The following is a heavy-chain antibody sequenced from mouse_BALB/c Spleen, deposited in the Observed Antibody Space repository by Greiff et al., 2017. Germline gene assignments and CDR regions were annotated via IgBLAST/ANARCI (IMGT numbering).Heavy chain of an antibody. CDR2: ISTYYGDA. CDR1: GYTFTDYA. Sequence: QVQLKQSGAELVRPGVSVKISCKGSGYTFTDYAMHWVKQSHAKSLEWIGVISTYYGDASYNQKFKGKATMTVDKSSSTAYMELARLTSEDSAIYYCARNYRYEDYYAMDYWGQGTSVTVSS. CDR3: ARNYRYEDYYAMDY. J-gene: IGHJ4*01. D-gene: IGHD2-14*01. V-gene: IGHV1S137*01.